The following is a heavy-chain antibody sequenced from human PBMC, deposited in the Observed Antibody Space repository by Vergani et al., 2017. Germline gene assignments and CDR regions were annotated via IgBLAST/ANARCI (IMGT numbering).Heavy chain of an antibody. D-gene: IGHD3-3*01. Sequence: EVQLLESGGGLVQPGGSLRLSCAASGFTFSSYAMSWIRQAPGKGLEWVSYISSSGSTIYYADSVKGRFTISRDNAKNSLYLQMNSLRAADTAVYYCATHDDFWSGYPTYWGQGTLVTDSA. CDR2: ISSSGSTI. V-gene: IGHV3-48*04. CDR3: ATHDDFWSGYPTY. CDR1: GFTFSSYA. J-gene: IGHJ4*02.